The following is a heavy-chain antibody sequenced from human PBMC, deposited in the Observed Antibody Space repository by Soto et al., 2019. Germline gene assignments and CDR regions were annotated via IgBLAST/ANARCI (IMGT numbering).Heavy chain of an antibody. CDR1: GYSFTSYW. D-gene: IGHD6-13*01. Sequence: VESLTISCKGSGYSFTSYWISWVLQMPGKGLEWMGRIDPSDSYTNYSPSFQGHVTISADKSISTAYLQWSSLKASDTAMYYCARQTDLAAAGNLDYGMDVWGQGTTVTVSS. CDR3: ARQTDLAAAGNLDYGMDV. CDR2: IDPSDSYT. J-gene: IGHJ6*01. V-gene: IGHV5-10-1*01.